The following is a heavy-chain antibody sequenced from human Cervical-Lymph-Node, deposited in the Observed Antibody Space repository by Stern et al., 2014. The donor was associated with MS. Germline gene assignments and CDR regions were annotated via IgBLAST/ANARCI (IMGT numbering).Heavy chain of an antibody. CDR1: GFTFSSYG. CDR3: ARGGLWGAYAPMDV. V-gene: IGHV3-33*01. Sequence: VQLVESGGGVVQPGRSLRLSCAASGFTFSSYGMHWVRQAPGKGLEWETVIWHDGSIKQYADSVMGRFTISKDNDRSTLHLQMNSLRAEDTAVYYCARGGLWGAYAPMDVWGQGTTVTVSS. CDR2: IWHDGSIK. J-gene: IGHJ6*02. D-gene: IGHD3-16*01.